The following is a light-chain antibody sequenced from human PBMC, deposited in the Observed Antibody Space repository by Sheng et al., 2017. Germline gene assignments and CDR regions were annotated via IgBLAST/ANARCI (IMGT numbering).Light chain of an antibody. CDR2: KAS. V-gene: IGKV1-5*03. Sequence: DIQMTQSPSTLSASVGDRVTITCRASQSVSDWLAWYQQTPGKAPKLLIYKASTLALGVPSRFSGRGSGTEFTLTISTLQPEDFATYYCQQSSPHSPYTFGQGTTLAIK. J-gene: IGKJ2*01. CDR3: QQSSPHSPYT. CDR1: QSVSDW.